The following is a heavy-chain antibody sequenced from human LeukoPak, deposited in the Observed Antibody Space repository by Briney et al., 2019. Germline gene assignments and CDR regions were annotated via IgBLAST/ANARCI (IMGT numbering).Heavy chain of an antibody. J-gene: IGHJ4*02. CDR3: AKALEVVPAAYEY. CDR1: GFTFSSHA. D-gene: IGHD2-2*01. CDR2: ISGSGNYT. Sequence: GGSLRLSCAGSGFTFSSHAMTWVRQAPGKGLEWVSTISGSGNYTYHADSVKGRFTISRGTSKNTLFLQMNSLRAEDTAVYYCAKALEVVPAAYEYWGQGTLVTVSS. V-gene: IGHV3-23*01.